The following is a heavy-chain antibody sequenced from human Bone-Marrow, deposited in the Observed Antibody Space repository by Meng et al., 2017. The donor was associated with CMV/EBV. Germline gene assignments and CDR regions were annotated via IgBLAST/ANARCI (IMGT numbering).Heavy chain of an antibody. J-gene: IGHJ4*02. Sequence: ASVKVSCKTSGYTFTSYGISWVRQAPGQGLEWMGWINPSSGSTNYAQNFQGRVTMTRDTSTSTAFMDLSRLSSDDRAVYYCARVSTPGRPRSPFDSWGQGTLVTVSS. CDR2: INPSSGST. CDR1: GYTFTSYG. CDR3: ARVSTPGRPRSPFDS. V-gene: IGHV1-2*02. D-gene: IGHD6-6*01.